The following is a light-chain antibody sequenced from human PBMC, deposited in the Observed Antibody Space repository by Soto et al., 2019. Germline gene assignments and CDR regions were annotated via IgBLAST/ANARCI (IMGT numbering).Light chain of an antibody. CDR2: AAS. CDR1: QSISSY. J-gene: IGKJ1*01. Sequence: DIQMTQSPSSLSASVGDRVTITCRASQSISSYLNWYQQKPGKAPKLLIDAASSLQSGVPSRFSSSGSGTDFTLTISSLQTEDFASYYCHQSYSTRTVGRGNKVEIK. CDR3: HQSYSTRT. V-gene: IGKV1-39*01.